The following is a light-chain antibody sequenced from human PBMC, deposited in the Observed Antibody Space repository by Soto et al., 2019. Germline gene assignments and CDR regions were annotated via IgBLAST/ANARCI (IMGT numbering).Light chain of an antibody. CDR2: DAS. J-gene: IGKJ1*01. CDR3: QQRSTSWT. V-gene: IGKV3-11*01. CDR1: QSVSSH. Sequence: EIVLTQSPATLSLSPGERATLSCRASQSVSSHLAWYQQKPGQAPRLLIYDASNRATGIPARFSGSGSGTYFTLTISSLEPEDCAVYYCQQRSTSWTFGQGTKVEIK.